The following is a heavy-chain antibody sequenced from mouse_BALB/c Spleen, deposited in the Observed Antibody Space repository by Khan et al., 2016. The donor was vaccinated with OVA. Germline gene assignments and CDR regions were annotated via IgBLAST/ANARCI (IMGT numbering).Heavy chain of an antibody. CDR2: INPYNDGT. J-gene: IGHJ3*01. CDR1: GYTFTSYV. CDR3: ARRDYFGSSSFAY. Sequence: VRLQQSGPELVKPGASVKMSCKASGYTFTSYVMHWVKQKPGQGLEWIGYINPYNDGTKYNEKFKGKATLTSDKSSSTAYMELSSLTYEDSAVYYCARRDYFGSSSFAYWGQGTLVTVSA. D-gene: IGHD1-1*01. V-gene: IGHV1S136*01.